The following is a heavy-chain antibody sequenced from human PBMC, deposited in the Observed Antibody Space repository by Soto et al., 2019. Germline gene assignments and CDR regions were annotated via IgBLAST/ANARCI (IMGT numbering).Heavy chain of an antibody. CDR3: ARDFDYFDS. V-gene: IGHV4-61*01. CDR1: GNSFRSGRYY. J-gene: IGHJ4*02. Sequence: SETMSLTCSVSGNSFRSGRYYWSWIRQPPGKGLEWIGYVYHTGRTSYNPSLKSRVSISMDTSRNQFSLDLDSVTAADTAVYFCARDFDYFDSWGRGVLVTVSS. D-gene: IGHD3-3*01. CDR2: VYHTGRT.